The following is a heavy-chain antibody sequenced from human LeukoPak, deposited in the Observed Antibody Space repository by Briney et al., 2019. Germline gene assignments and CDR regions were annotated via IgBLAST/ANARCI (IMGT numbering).Heavy chain of an antibody. Sequence: KSGGSLRLSCAASAFSFSSYSMNWVRHAPGKGLEWVSFISTSISDIHYSDSVKSRFTISRDNAKNSLYLQMNSLRVEDTAVYFCARTSDTSGSLYWYFDIWGRGTLVTVSS. CDR2: ISTSISDI. CDR1: AFSFSSYS. J-gene: IGHJ2*01. CDR3: ARTSDTSGSLYWYFDI. D-gene: IGHD3-22*01. V-gene: IGHV3-21*01.